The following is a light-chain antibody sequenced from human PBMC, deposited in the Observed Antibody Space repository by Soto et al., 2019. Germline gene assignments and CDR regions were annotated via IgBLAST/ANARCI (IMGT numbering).Light chain of an antibody. J-gene: IGLJ1*01. CDR3: SSYAGSNNNYV. Sequence: QSALTQPPSASGSPGQSVTISCTGTSSDVGGYNYVSWYQQHPGKAPKLMIYEVSKRHSGVPERFSGSKSGNTASLTVSGLQAEDEADYYCSSYAGSNNNYVFGTGTKLTVL. V-gene: IGLV2-8*01. CDR2: EVS. CDR1: SSDVGGYNY.